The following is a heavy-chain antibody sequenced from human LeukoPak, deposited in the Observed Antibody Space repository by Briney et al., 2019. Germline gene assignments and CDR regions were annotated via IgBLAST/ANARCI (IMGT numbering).Heavy chain of an antibody. CDR2: ISSSGSTI. D-gene: IGHD2-15*01. CDR1: GFTFSSYE. V-gene: IGHV3-48*03. CDR3: ARVGYCSGGSCWDLDY. J-gene: IGHJ4*02. Sequence: GGSLRLSCAASGFTFSSYEMNWVRQAPGKGLEWVSYISSSGSTIYYADSVKGRFTISRDNAKNSLYLQMNNLRAEDTAVYYCARVGYCSGGSCWDLDYWGQGTLVTVSS.